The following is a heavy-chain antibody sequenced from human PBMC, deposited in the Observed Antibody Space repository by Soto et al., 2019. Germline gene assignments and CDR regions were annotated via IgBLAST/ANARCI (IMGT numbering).Heavy chain of an antibody. J-gene: IGHJ4*02. CDR3: AKEFIAAAALYYFDY. D-gene: IGHD6-13*01. CDR2: ISGSGGST. Sequence: GGSHRLSCTASGLTCISYAMSWVRQATGKGLEWVSAISGSGGSTYYADSVKGRFTISRDNSKNTLYLQMNSLRAEDTAVYYCAKEFIAAAALYYFDYWGQGTLVTVSS. V-gene: IGHV3-23*01. CDR1: GLTCISYA.